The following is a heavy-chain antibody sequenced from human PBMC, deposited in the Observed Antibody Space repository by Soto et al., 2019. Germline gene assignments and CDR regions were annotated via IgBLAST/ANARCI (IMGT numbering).Heavy chain of an antibody. CDR1: GGSIISISYY. CDR3: ARLDSSGYYPDY. CDR2: IYYSGST. J-gene: IGHJ4*02. V-gene: IGHV4-39*01. D-gene: IGHD3-22*01. Sequence: PAETLSLTCTFYGGSIISISYYWGCIRQPPGKGLEWIGSIYYSGSTYYNPSLKSRVTISVDTSKNQFSLKLSSVTAADTAVYYCARLDSSGYYPDYWGQGTLVTVSS.